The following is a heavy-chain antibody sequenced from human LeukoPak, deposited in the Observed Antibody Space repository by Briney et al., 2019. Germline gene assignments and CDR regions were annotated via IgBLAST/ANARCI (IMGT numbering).Heavy chain of an antibody. CDR3: ARDLILGYYYYGMDV. CDR2: IIPIFGTA. V-gene: IGHV1-69*05. CDR1: GGTFSSYA. Sequence: ASVKVSCKASGGTFSSYAISWVRQAPGQGLEWMGGIIPIFGTANYAQKFQGRVTITTDESTSTAYMELRSLRSDDTAVYYCARDLILGYYYYGMDVWGQGTTVTVSS. J-gene: IGHJ6*02.